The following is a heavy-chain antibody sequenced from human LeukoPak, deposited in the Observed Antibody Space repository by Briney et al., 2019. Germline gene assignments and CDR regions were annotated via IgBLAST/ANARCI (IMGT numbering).Heavy chain of an antibody. Sequence: PGGSLRLSCAASGFKFSRYCMNWGRQAPGLGMEWFAYISTCRSFIYYADSVKGRFTISRDNAKNSLYLQMNSLRAEDTAVYYCARDKNPYGDYIGDAFDIWGQGTMVTVSA. V-gene: IGHV3-21*01. CDR1: GFKFSRYC. CDR3: ARDKNPYGDYIGDAFDI. CDR2: ISTCRSFI. J-gene: IGHJ3*02. D-gene: IGHD4-17*01.